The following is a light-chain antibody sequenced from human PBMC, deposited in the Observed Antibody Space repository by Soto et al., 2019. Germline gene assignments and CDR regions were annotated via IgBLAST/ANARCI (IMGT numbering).Light chain of an antibody. J-gene: IGLJ1*01. CDR3: CSYAGSITPLI. Sequence: QSVLTQPASVSGSPGQSITISCTGTSSDVGNYNLVSWYQQHPGKAPKLTIYEVSKRPSGVSNRFSGSKSGNTASLTISGLQAEDEADYYCCSYAGSITPLIFGTGTKVTVL. V-gene: IGLV2-23*02. CDR2: EVS. CDR1: SSDVGNYNL.